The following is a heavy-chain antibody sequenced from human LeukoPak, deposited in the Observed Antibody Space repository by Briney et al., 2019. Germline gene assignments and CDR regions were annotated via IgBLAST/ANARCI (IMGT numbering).Heavy chain of an antibody. CDR2: INPNNGGT. D-gene: IGHD1-26*01. V-gene: IGHV1-2*02. CDR3: ARGYALYSGRYIDFDY. Sequence: GASVKVSCKASGYTSTGHYMHWVRQAPGQGLEWMGWINPNNGGTNYAQKFQGRVTMTRDTSISAAYMELSRLRSDDTAVYYCARGYALYSGRYIDFDYWGQRTLVTVSS. J-gene: IGHJ4*02. CDR1: GYTSTGHY.